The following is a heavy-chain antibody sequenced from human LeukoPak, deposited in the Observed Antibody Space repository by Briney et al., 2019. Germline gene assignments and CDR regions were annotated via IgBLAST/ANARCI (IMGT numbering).Heavy chain of an antibody. CDR2: INHSGST. CDR3: ARALGRNAFDI. V-gene: IGHV4-34*01. Sequence: SETLSLTCAVYGGSFSGYYWSWIRQPPGKGLEWIGEINHSGSTNYNPSLKSRVTISVDTSKNQFSLKLSSVTAADTAVYYRARALGRNAFDIWGQGTMVTVSS. J-gene: IGHJ3*02. CDR1: GGSFSGYY. D-gene: IGHD1-14*01.